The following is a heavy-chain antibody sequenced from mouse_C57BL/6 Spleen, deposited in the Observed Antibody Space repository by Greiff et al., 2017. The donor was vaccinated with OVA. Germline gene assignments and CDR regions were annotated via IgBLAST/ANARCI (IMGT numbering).Heavy chain of an antibody. Sequence: VQLQQSGAELMKPGASVKLSCKATGYTFTGYWIEWVKQRPGHGLEWIGEILPGSGSTNYNEKFKGKATFTADTSSNTAYMQLSSLTTEDSAIYYCARRYYGSSYPWYFDVWGTGTTVTVSS. CDR2: ILPGSGST. CDR3: ARRYYGSSYPWYFDV. D-gene: IGHD1-1*01. V-gene: IGHV1-9*01. CDR1: GYTFTGYW. J-gene: IGHJ1*03.